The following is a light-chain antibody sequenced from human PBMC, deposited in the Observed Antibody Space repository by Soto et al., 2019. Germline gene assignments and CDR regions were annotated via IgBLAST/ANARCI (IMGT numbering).Light chain of an antibody. CDR2: SAS. CDR3: QKYDSAPT. V-gene: IGKV1-27*01. CDR1: RGIGNA. Sequence: DIQMTQSPSSLSASVVDRVTITCRPSRGIGNALAWYQQKPGTVPKLLIHSASTLQSGVPSRFSGSGSGTDFTLTISSLQPEDVASYYCQKYDSAPTFGPGTKV. J-gene: IGKJ1*01.